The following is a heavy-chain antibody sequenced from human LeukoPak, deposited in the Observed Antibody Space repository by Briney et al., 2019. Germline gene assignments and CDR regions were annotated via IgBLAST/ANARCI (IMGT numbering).Heavy chain of an antibody. Sequence: GGSLRLSCAASGFSFSSYGMHWARQAPGKGLEWVASINHNGNVNYYVDSVKGRFTISRDNAKNSLYLQMSNLRAEDTAVYFCARGGGLDVWGQGATVTVSS. CDR1: GFSFSSYG. J-gene: IGHJ6*02. CDR2: INHNGNVN. D-gene: IGHD3-16*01. CDR3: ARGGGLDV. V-gene: IGHV3-7*03.